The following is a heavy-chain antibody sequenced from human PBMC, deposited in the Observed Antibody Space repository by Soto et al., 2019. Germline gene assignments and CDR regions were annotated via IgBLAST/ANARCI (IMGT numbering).Heavy chain of an antibody. D-gene: IGHD3-16*01. V-gene: IGHV4-61*01. CDR2: IYFNGNT. J-gene: IGHJ5*02. CDR3: ASVTFGRMVFAH. Sequence: PSETLSLTCTVSGGSVSIGSHYWTWSRQSPGKGLEWIGYIYFNGNTNYTPPLKRRVTMSIDTSKKQFSLTLSSVTAADTAVYYCASVTFGRMVFAHWGQGALVTVSS. CDR1: GGSVSIGSHY.